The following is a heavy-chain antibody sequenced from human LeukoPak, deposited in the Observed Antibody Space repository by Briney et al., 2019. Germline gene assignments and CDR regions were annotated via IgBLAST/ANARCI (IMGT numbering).Heavy chain of an antibody. V-gene: IGHV6-1*01. CDR1: GDSVSSKSGG. CDR2: TYYTSKWYN. Sequence: SQTLSLTCGISGDSVSSKSGGWNWIRQSPSRGLEWLGRTYYTSKWYNEYAVSMKSRITINSDTSKNQLSLHLDSVTPEDTAVYYCAREQLSSGPNRFDSWGQGTLVTVSS. CDR3: AREQLSSGPNRFDS. D-gene: IGHD3-16*02. J-gene: IGHJ5*01.